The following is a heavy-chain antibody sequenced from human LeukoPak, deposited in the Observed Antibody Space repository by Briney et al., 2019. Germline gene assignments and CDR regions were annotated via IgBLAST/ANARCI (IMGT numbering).Heavy chain of an antibody. J-gene: IGHJ6*02. CDR3: ARDWISKTADYYYYGMDV. Sequence: SETLSLTCTVSGGSISSYYGSWIRQPAGEGVEWGGRIYTSGSTNYNPSLTSPVTMSVDTSKNQFSLKLSSVTAAHTAVYYCARDWISKTADYYYYGMDVWGQGTTVTVSS. CDR1: GGSISSYY. CDR2: IYTSGST. V-gene: IGHV4-4*07. D-gene: IGHD2-2*03.